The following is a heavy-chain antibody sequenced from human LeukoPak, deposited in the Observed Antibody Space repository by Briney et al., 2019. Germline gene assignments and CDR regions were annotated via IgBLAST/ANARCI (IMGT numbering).Heavy chain of an antibody. CDR3: ARSFVGAPSDY. D-gene: IGHD1-26*01. J-gene: IGHJ4*02. V-gene: IGHV4-61*01. CDR1: GGSVSSGSYY. Sequence: SETLSLTCSVSGGSVSSGSYYWSWIRQPPGKGLEWIGYIYYSGSTNYNPSLRSRVTISVDTSENQFSLKLSSVTAADTAVYYCARSFVGAPSDYWGQGTLVTVSS. CDR2: IYYSGST.